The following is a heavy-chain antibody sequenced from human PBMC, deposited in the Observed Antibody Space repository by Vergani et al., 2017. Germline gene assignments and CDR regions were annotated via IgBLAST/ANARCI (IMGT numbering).Heavy chain of an antibody. Sequence: EVQLVQSGAEVKKPGESLRISCKGSGYSFTSYWISWVRQMPGKGLEWMGRIDPSDSYTNYSPSFQGHVTISADKSISTAYLQWSSLKASDTAMYDCARVGWSYYDSSGYYYAPGGWFDPWGQGTLVTVSS. J-gene: IGHJ5*02. CDR3: ARVGWSYYDSSGYYYAPGGWFDP. V-gene: IGHV5-10-1*03. CDR1: GYSFTSYW. CDR2: IDPSDSYT. D-gene: IGHD3-22*01.